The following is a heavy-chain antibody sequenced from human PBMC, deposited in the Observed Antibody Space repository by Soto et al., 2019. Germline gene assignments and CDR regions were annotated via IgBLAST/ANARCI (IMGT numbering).Heavy chain of an antibody. CDR3: ARGGHSGSYVVDY. D-gene: IGHD1-26*01. J-gene: IGHJ4*02. V-gene: IGHV4-31*03. CDR2: IYYSGST. CDR1: GGSISSGGYY. Sequence: SETLSLTCTVSGGSISSGGYYWSWIRQHPGKGLEWIGYIYYSGSTYYNPSLKSRVTISVDTSKNQFSLKLSSVTAADTAVYYRARGGHSGSYVVDYWGQGTLVTVSS.